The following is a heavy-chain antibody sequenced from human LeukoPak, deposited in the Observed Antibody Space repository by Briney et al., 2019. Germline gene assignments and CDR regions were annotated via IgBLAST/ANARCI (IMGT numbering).Heavy chain of an antibody. CDR3: ARPSSLELPYYFDY. V-gene: IGHV3-48*03. CDR1: GFTFSSYE. CDR2: ISSSGSSI. D-gene: IGHD1-7*01. J-gene: IGHJ4*02. Sequence: GGSLRPSCAASGFTFSSYEMNWVRQAPGKGLEWVSYISSSGSSIYYADSVKGRFTISRDNAKNSLYLQMNSLRAEDTAVYYCARPSSLELPYYFDYWGQGTLVTVSS.